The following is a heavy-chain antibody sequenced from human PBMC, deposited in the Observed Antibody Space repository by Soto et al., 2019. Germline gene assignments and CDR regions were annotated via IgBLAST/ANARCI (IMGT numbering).Heavy chain of an antibody. CDR3: ATSYGSGSAHFDS. D-gene: IGHD3-10*01. CDR1: GDTFSRFT. V-gene: IGHV1-69*02. J-gene: IGHJ4*02. CDR2: IIPMLGMS. Sequence: QVQLVQSGAEVTKPGSSVTVSCTASGDTFSRFTLSWVRQAPGQGLEWMGRIIPMLGMSNSALKFQGRVTITADKSTNKVYMHLNSLRSDDTAVYYCATSYGSGSAHFDSCGQGTLVTVSS.